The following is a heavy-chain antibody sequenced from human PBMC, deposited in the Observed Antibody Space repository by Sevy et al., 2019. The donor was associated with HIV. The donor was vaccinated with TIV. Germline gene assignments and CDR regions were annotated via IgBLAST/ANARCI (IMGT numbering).Heavy chain of an antibody. D-gene: IGHD6-13*01. Sequence: GGSLRLSCAASGFTFSSYGMHWVRQAPGKGLEWVAFIRYDGSNKYYADSVKGRFTISRDNSKNTRYLQMNSLRAEDTAVYYCARRGQQLVGGAFDIWGQGTMVTVSS. CDR2: IRYDGSNK. V-gene: IGHV3-30*02. CDR1: GFTFSSYG. J-gene: IGHJ3*02. CDR3: ARRGQQLVGGAFDI.